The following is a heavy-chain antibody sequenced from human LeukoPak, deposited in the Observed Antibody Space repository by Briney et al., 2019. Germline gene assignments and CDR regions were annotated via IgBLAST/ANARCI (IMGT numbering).Heavy chain of an antibody. J-gene: IGHJ4*02. Sequence: PGGSLRLSCAASGFTFSSCWMSWVRQAPGKGLEWVANIKEDGSETYYVDSVKGRFTISRDNAKNLLYLEMNSLRAEDAALYYCARVDGSSSCPDYWGQGTLVTVSS. CDR3: ARVDGSSSCPDY. V-gene: IGHV3-7*01. D-gene: IGHD6-19*01. CDR2: IKEDGSET. CDR1: GFTFSSCW.